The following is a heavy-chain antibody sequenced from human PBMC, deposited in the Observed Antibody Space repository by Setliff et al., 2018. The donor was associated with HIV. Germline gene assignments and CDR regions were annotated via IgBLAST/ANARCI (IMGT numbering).Heavy chain of an antibody. V-gene: IGHV3-21*06. CDR2: IGASGSSI. CDR1: GFTFSAHT. CDR3: SRDIPFTSFDY. Sequence: PGGSLRLSCAASGFTFSAHTMNWVRQAPGKGLEWVSSIGASGSSIFYTDSVKGRFTMSRDNAKNSLYLEMNSLRAEDTAVYYCSRDIPFTSFDYWGQGMLVTVSS. J-gene: IGHJ4*02. D-gene: IGHD2-21*01.